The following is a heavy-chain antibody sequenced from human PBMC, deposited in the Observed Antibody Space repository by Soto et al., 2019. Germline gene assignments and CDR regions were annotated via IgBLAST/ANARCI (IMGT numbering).Heavy chain of an antibody. CDR1: GFIFSEST. Sequence: GGSLRLSCSASGFIFSESTIYWVRQVPGKGLEAISAVSTSGRSTYYADSVKGRFTLSRDNAKNSLHLQMNSLRAEDTAVYYCARDVYYYDSSGYNHWYFDLWGRGTLVTVSS. J-gene: IGHJ2*01. D-gene: IGHD3-22*01. V-gene: IGHV3-64*04. CDR3: ARDVYYYDSSGYNHWYFDL. CDR2: VSTSGRST.